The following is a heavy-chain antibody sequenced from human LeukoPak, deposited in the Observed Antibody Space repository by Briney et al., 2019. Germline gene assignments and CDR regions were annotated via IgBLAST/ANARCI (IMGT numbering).Heavy chain of an antibody. Sequence: ASVKVSCKASGYTFTSYGISWVRQAPGQGFEWMGRIIPILGIANYAQKFQGRVTITADKSTSTAYMELSSLRSEDTAVYYCARDQQFSGYSYGYDYYYGMDVWGQGTTVTVSS. CDR2: IIPILGIA. D-gene: IGHD5-18*01. V-gene: IGHV1-69*04. CDR3: ARDQQFSGYSYGYDYYYGMDV. J-gene: IGHJ6*02. CDR1: GYTFTSYG.